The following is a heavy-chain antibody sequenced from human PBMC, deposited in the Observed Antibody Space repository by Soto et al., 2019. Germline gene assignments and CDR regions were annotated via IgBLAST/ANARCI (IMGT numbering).Heavy chain of an antibody. CDR3: AKDWEMRDLLPDAFDI. CDR2: ISGSGGRT. V-gene: IGHV3-23*01. D-gene: IGHD1-26*01. J-gene: IGHJ3*02. CDR1: GFTFSTYA. Sequence: GGSLRLSXAASGFTFSTYAMSWVRQAPGKGLEWVSGISGSGGRTNYADSVKGRFTISRDNSKNTLYLQMNSLRAEDTAVYYCAKDWEMRDLLPDAFDIWGQGTMVTVSS.